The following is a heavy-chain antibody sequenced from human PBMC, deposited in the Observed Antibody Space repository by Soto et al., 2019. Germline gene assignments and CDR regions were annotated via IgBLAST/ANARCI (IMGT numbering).Heavy chain of an antibody. CDR3: STTGGY. D-gene: IGHD2-8*02. J-gene: IGHJ4*02. Sequence: GGSLSSSGVAFRFRLMGFWMSGVRQAPGRGLEWVATIRQDGGQMYYVDSVKGRFTISRDRAKNSLYLQMNSLTVEDTALYYCSTTGGYWGQGILVTVSS. CDR1: RFRLMGFW. V-gene: IGHV3-7*05. CDR2: IRQDGGQM.